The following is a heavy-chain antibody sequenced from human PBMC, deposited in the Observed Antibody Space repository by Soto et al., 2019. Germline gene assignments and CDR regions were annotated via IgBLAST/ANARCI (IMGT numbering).Heavy chain of an antibody. CDR1: GYTFTGYY. V-gene: IGHV1-2*02. J-gene: IGHJ4*02. CDR2: INPNSGGT. CDR3: AGYDSSGQIFDY. Sequence: ASVKVSCKASGYTFTGYYMHWVRQAPGQGLEWMGWINPNSGGTNYAQKFQGRVTMTRDTSISTAYMELSRLRSDDTAVYYCAGYDSSGQIFDYWGQGTLVTVSS. D-gene: IGHD3-22*01.